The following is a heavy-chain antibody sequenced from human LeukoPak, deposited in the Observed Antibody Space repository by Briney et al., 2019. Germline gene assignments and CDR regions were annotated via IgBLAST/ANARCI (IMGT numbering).Heavy chain of an antibody. Sequence: ASVKVSCKASGYSFTAYYMHWVRQAPGQGLEWMGWINPNSGGTNYAQKFQGRVTMTRDTSISTAYTELSRLRSDDTAVYYCTRDPRQSYSSSSEYYFDYWGQGTLVTVSS. J-gene: IGHJ4*02. V-gene: IGHV1-2*02. CDR3: TRDPRQSYSSSSEYYFDY. D-gene: IGHD6-6*01. CDR1: GYSFTAYY. CDR2: INPNSGGT.